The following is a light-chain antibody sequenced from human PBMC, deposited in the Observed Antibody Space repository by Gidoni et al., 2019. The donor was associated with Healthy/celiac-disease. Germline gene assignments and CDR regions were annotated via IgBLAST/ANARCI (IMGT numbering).Light chain of an antibody. CDR1: SSNIGAGYD. J-gene: IGLJ3*02. Sequence: QSVLTQPPSVSGAPGQRVTISCTGSSSNIGAGYDVHWYQQLPGTAPKVLIYANRKRPSGVPDRFSGTKSGTSASLAITGLQAEDEADYYCQSYDRSLSGWVFGGGTKLTVL. V-gene: IGLV1-40*01. CDR3: QSYDRSLSGWV. CDR2: ANR.